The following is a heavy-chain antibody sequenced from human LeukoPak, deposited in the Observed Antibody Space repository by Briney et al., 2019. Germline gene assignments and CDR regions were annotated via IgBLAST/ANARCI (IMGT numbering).Heavy chain of an antibody. Sequence: SETLSLTCAVYGGSFSGYYWSWICQPPGKGLEWIGEINHSGSTNYNPSLKSRVTISVDTSKNQFSLKLSSVTAADTAVYYCARGRYCSGGSCYPYYYYYYMDVWGKGTTVTVSS. J-gene: IGHJ6*03. CDR3: ARGRYCSGGSCYPYYYYYYMDV. CDR1: GGSFSGYY. V-gene: IGHV4-34*01. CDR2: INHSGST. D-gene: IGHD2-15*01.